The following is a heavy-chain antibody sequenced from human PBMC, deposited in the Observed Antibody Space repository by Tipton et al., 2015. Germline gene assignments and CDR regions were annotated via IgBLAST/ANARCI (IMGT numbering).Heavy chain of an antibody. J-gene: IGHJ4*02. V-gene: IGHV3-48*02. CDR2: ISRTSGTI. CDR3: ARGVWWEQSWNFDY. D-gene: IGHD1/OR15-1a*01. CDR1: GFTFRSYA. Sequence: SLRLSCAVSGFTFRSYAMSWVRQAPGKGLEWVSYISRTSGTIHYADSVKGRFTISRDNVHNSLSLRMNSLRDEDTAVYYCARGVWWEQSWNFDYWSQGTLVTVSS.